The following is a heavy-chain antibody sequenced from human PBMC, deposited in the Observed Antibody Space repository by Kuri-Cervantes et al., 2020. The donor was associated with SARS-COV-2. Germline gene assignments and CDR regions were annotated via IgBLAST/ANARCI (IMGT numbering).Heavy chain of an antibody. Sequence: GSLGLSCTVSGGSISSSSYYWGWIRQPPGKGLEWIGSIYYSGSTYYNPSLKSRVTISVDTSKNQFSLKLSSVTAADTAVYYCARVGSALRRDFDYWGQGTLVTVSS. V-gene: IGHV4-39*07. CDR3: ARVGSALRRDFDY. J-gene: IGHJ4*02. D-gene: IGHD6-25*01. CDR2: IYYSGST. CDR1: GGSISSSSYY.